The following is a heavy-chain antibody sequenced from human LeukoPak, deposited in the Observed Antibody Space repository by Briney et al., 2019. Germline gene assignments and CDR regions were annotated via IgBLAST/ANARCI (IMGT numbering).Heavy chain of an antibody. CDR3: ARKLVRGYYYYGMDV. D-gene: IGHD3-10*01. J-gene: IGHJ6*02. V-gene: IGHV3-74*01. CDR1: GVTFSSYW. CDR2: INSDGSST. Sequence: PGGSLRLSCAASGVTFSSYWMHWVRQAPGKGLVWVSRINSDGSSTSYADSVKGRFTISRDNAKNTLYLQMNSLRAEDTAVYYCARKLVRGYYYYGMDVWGQGTTVTVSS.